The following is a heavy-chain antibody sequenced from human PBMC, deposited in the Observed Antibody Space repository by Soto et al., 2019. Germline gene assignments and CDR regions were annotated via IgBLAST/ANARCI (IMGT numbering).Heavy chain of an antibody. CDR1: GYTFTSYY. J-gene: IGHJ3*01. Sequence: QVQLVQAGAEVKKPGASVKGSCKASGYTFTSYYMHWVRQAPGQGLEWLGIINPSGGSTSYAEKFQGIVTMTRDTSTSTVYMALSSLGSEYTAVYYCAREAWHVVVITNAFDLWGQGTMVTVSS. CDR3: AREAWHVVVITNAFDL. V-gene: IGHV1-46*01. D-gene: IGHD3-22*01. CDR2: INPSGGST.